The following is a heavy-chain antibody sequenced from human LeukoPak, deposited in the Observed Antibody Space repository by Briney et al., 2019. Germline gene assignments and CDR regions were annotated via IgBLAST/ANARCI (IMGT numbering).Heavy chain of an antibody. Sequence: GGSLRLSCAASGFTLSYYWMHWVRQAPGKGLVWVSCINGDGSSTNYADSVKGRFTISRDNARNTLYLEMNSLRAEDTAVYYCTRDPRNKGFDPWGQGTLVTVSS. CDR3: TRDPRNKGFDP. CDR2: INGDGSST. J-gene: IGHJ5*02. D-gene: IGHD1/OR15-1a*01. CDR1: GFTLSYYW. V-gene: IGHV3-74*01.